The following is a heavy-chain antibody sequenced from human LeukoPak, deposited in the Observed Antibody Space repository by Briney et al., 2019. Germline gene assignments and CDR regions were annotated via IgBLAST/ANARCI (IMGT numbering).Heavy chain of an antibody. J-gene: IGHJ4*02. D-gene: IGHD3-22*01. CDR2: VNWDGVNT. CDR1: GFTFDEYI. V-gene: IGHV3-43*01. Sequence: GGSLRLSCAASGFTFDEYIMHWVRQAPGKGLEWVSVVNWDGVNTYYGDSVKGRFIISRDNSKNSLYLQMDSLTIEDTALYYCAKGAPKSPYYYDTSVYSPPKYWGQGTLVTVSS. CDR3: AKGAPKSPYYYDTSVYSPPKY.